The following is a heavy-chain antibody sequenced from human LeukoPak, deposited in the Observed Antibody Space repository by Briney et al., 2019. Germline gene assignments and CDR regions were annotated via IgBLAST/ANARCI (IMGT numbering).Heavy chain of an antibody. D-gene: IGHD6-19*01. CDR3: ARGTGIAVAASGY. J-gene: IGHJ4*02. CDR2: INRNGGST. CDR1: GFTFDDYG. Sequence: GSLRLSCAASGFTFDDYGVSWVRQAPGKGLEWVSGINRNGGSTGYADSVKGRFTISRDNAKNSLYLQMNSLRAEDTALYYCARGTGIAVAASGYWGQGTLVTVSS. V-gene: IGHV3-20*04.